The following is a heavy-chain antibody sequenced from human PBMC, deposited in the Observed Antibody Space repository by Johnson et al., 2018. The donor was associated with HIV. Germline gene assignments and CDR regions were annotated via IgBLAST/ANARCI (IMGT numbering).Heavy chain of an antibody. V-gene: IGHV3-NL1*01. CDR3: ARGGLTYYYDSSGYHDAYDI. J-gene: IGHJ3*02. CDR2: ITCRRRRP. D-gene: IGHD3-22*01. CDR1: GCTFSSHG. Sequence: QMLSVVSGGGVVQPGGSLRLSCAASGCTFSSHGMLSVRQAPGPALSWVPVITCRRRRPSYADPVTGRFTISLDNSKNTLYLQMNSLRAEDPAVYYCARGGLTYYYDSSGYHDAYDIWDQGTMVTVSS.